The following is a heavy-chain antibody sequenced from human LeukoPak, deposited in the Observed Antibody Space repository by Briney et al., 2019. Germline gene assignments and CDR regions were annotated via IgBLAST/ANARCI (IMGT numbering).Heavy chain of an antibody. D-gene: IGHD7-27*01. CDR2: INPNNGGT. V-gene: IGHV1-2*02. CDR1: GYTFTDYY. Sequence: GASVKVSCKTSGYTFTDYYIQWMRQAPGQGLEWMGWINPNNGGTNFAQKFQGRVTMTRDTSISTAYMDLSGLIFDDTAVYYCAREAWGAPLDYWGQGTLVTVSS. CDR3: AREAWGAPLDY. J-gene: IGHJ4*02.